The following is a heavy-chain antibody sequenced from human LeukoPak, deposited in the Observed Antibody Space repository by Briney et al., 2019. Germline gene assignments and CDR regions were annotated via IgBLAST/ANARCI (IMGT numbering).Heavy chain of an antibody. CDR3: AKRGVVIRVILVGFHKEAYYFDS. CDR1: GITLSNYG. J-gene: IGHJ4*02. CDR2: ISGSGGST. V-gene: IGHV3-23*01. Sequence: GGSLRLSCAVSGITLSNYGMSWVRQAPGKGLEWVAGISGSGGSTNYADSVKGRFSISRDNPKNTLYLQMNSLRAEDTAVYFCAKRGVVIRVILVGFHKEAYYFDSWGQGAPVTVSS. D-gene: IGHD3-22*01.